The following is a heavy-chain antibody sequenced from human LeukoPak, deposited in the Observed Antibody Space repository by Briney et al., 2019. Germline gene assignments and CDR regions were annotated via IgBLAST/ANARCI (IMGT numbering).Heavy chain of an antibody. D-gene: IGHD5-18*01. CDR2: IYYSGST. CDR1: GGSISSYY. J-gene: IGHJ4*02. Sequence: SSETLSLTCTVSGGSISSYYWSWIRQPPGKGLEWIGYIYYSGSTNYNPSLKSRVTISVDTSKNQFSLKLSSVTAADTAVYYCARWGKRGGYSYGLDYWGQGTLVTVSS. V-gene: IGHV4-59*08. CDR3: ARWGKRGGYSYGLDY.